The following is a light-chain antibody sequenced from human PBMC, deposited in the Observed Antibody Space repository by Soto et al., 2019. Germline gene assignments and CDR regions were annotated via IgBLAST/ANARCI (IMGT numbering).Light chain of an antibody. V-gene: IGKV3-15*01. J-gene: IGKJ1*01. CDR1: QSVRNN. CDR2: GAS. CDR3: QQYNNWPPIA. Sequence: EIVMTQSPGALSVSPGGRATLSCRASQSVRNNLAWYQQKPGQAPRLVIYGASTRATGVPARFSGSGFETEFTLTISSLQSEDFAVYYCQQYNNWPPIAFGQGTKVDIK.